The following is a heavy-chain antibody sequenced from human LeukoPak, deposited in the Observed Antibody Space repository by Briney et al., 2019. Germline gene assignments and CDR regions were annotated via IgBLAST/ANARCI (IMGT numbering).Heavy chain of an antibody. Sequence: SQTLSLTCTVSGVSISSGYDYWSWIRQHPGKGLEWIGYIYRYGTTYYNPSLKSRVSISIDTSKNHFSLKLTSVTAADTAVYYCARVKLVDPTSMMSDWFDPWGQGTLVTVSS. J-gene: IGHJ5*02. CDR1: GVSISSGYDY. CDR3: ARVKLVDPTSMMSDWFDP. V-gene: IGHV4-31*03. CDR2: IYRYGTT. D-gene: IGHD2/OR15-2a*01.